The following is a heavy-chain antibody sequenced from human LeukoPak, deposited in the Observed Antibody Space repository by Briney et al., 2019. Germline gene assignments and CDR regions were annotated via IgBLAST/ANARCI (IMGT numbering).Heavy chain of an antibody. Sequence: WASVKVSCKASGYTFTSYAMHWVRQAPGHRLEWMGWINAGNGNTKYSQKFQGRVTITRDTSASTAYMELSSLRSEGTAVYYCARTTAMVTIFDYWGQGTLVTVSS. V-gene: IGHV1-3*01. J-gene: IGHJ4*02. D-gene: IGHD5-18*01. CDR2: INAGNGNT. CDR1: GYTFTSYA. CDR3: ARTTAMVTIFDY.